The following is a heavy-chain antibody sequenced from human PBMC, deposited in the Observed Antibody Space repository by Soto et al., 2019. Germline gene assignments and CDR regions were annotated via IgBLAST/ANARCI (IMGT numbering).Heavy chain of an antibody. CDR2: TYYKSKWFN. D-gene: IGHD5-12*01. CDR1: GDSVSSNSAG. V-gene: IGHV6-1*01. CDR3: ARGSWDDVSGHYYMDV. Sequence: SQTLSLTCAISGDSVSSNSAGWNWVRQTPSRGLEWLGRTYYKSKWFNNYAVSVKSRITINPDTSQNQFSVQLDSVTPEDTAVYYCARGSWDDVSGHYYMDVWGKGTTVTVSS. J-gene: IGHJ6*03.